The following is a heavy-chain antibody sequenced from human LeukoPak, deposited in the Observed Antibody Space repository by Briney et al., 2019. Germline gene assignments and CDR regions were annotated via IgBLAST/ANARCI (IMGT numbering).Heavy chain of an antibody. CDR3: VRLLAVAGSY. CDR1: GFTFSSYW. J-gene: IGHJ4*02. CDR2: INQDGSEK. V-gene: IGHV3-7*01. D-gene: IGHD6-19*01. Sequence: GGSLRLSCAASGFTFSSYWMSWVRQAPGKGLEWVANINQDGSEKYYVDSVRGRFTISRDNAKNSLYLQMNSLRAEDTAIYYCVRLLAVAGSYWGQGTLVTVSS.